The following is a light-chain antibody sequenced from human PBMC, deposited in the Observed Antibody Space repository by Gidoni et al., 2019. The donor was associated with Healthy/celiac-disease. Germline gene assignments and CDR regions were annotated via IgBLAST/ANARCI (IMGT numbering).Light chain of an antibody. V-gene: IGLV2-11*01. CDR2: DVS. Sequence: QSALTQPRSVSGSPGQSVTISCTGTSSDVGGYNYVPWYQQPPGKAPKRMIYDVSKRPSGVPDRFSGSKSGNTASLTISGLQAEDEADYYCCSYAGSRVVFGGGTKLTVL. CDR3: CSYAGSRVV. J-gene: IGLJ2*01. CDR1: SSDVGGYNY.